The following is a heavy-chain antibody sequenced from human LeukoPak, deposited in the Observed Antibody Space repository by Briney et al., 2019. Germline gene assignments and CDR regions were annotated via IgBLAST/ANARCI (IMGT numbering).Heavy chain of an antibody. D-gene: IGHD4-17*01. J-gene: IGHJ4*02. CDR1: GYTLTELS. Sequence: AAGTVSFTGSGYTLTELSMHWVRQAQGKGQEWVGGFDPEDGETIYAQKFQARVTMTEDTSTDTAYMELSSLRSEDTAVYYCATDLLTTVTPTQNWGQGTLVTVSS. V-gene: IGHV1-24*01. CDR2: FDPEDGET. CDR3: ATDLLTTVTPTQN.